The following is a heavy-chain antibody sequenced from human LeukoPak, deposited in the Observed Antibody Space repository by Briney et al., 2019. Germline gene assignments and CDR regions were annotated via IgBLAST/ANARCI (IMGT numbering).Heavy chain of an antibody. D-gene: IGHD3-22*01. CDR2: IYPGDFDT. CDR3: ARCGSGHYYVPFDY. Sequence: GESLQISCKGSGYIFSNYWIGGVRQLPGKGLEWMGIIYPGDFDTRYSPSFQGQVTISADKSISTAYLQWSSLKASDTAMYYYARCGSGHYYVPFDYWGQGTLVTVSS. V-gene: IGHV5-51*01. CDR1: GYIFSNYW. J-gene: IGHJ4*02.